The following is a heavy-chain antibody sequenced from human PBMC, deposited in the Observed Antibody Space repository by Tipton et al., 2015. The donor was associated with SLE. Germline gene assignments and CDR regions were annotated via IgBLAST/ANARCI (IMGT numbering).Heavy chain of an antibody. J-gene: IGHJ4*02. Sequence: TLSLTCAVYGGSFSGYYWSWIRQHPGKGLEWIGEINHRGSTNYNPSLKSGLTMSVDTSKNQFSLKLSSVTAADTAVYYCAREPRGGYRDYWGQGTLVIVSS. D-gene: IGHD3-22*01. CDR3: AREPRGGYRDY. CDR1: GGSFSGYY. CDR2: INHRGST. V-gene: IGHV4-34*01.